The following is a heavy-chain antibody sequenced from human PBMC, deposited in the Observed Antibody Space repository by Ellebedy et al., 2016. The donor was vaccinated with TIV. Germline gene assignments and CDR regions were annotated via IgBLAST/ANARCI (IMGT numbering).Heavy chain of an antibody. CDR2: IYTGDST. Sequence: PGGSLRLSCAASGFSVSSNYVSWVRQAPGKGLEWVSYIYTGDSTYHADSVKGRFTISRDNSKNTVSLQMNSLRVEDTAVYYCAKRDGQNWGHGTLVTVSS. CDR1: GFSVSSNY. D-gene: IGHD5-24*01. J-gene: IGHJ4*01. V-gene: IGHV3-53*01. CDR3: AKRDGQN.